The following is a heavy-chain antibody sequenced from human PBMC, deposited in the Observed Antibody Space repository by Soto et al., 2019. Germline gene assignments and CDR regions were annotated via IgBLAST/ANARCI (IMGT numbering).Heavy chain of an antibody. CDR1: GGTFSSYA. V-gene: IGHV1-69*06. J-gene: IGHJ4*02. D-gene: IGHD6-19*01. CDR2: IIPIFGTA. Sequence: QVQLVQSGAEVKKPGSSVKVSCKASGGTFSSYAISWVRQAPGQGLEWMGGIIPIFGTANYAQKFQGRVTIAADKSTSTAYMELTSLRSEDTAVYYCARLGSSGWYNDYFDYWGQGTLVTVSS. CDR3: ARLGSSGWYNDYFDY.